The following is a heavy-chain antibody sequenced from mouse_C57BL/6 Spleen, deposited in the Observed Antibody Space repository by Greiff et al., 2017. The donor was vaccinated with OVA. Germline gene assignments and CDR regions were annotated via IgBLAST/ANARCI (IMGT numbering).Heavy chain of an antibody. CDR3: ARCLYYYGSSFDY. D-gene: IGHD1-1*01. V-gene: IGHV1-80*01. Sequence: QVQLQQSGAELVKPGASVKISCKASGYAFSSYWMNWVKQRPGKGLEWIGQIYPGDGDTNYNGKFKGKATLTADKSSSTAYMQLSSLTSEDSAVYFCARCLYYYGSSFDYWGQGTTLTVSS. CDR1: GYAFSSYW. J-gene: IGHJ2*01. CDR2: IYPGDGDT.